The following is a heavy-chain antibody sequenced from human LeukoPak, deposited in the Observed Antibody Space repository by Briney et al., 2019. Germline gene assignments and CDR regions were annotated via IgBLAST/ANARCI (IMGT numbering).Heavy chain of an antibody. CDR2: ISYDGSNK. V-gene: IGHV3-30-3*01. J-gene: IGHJ3*02. CDR1: GFTFSSYA. Sequence: GGSLRLSCAASGFTFSSYAMHWVRQAPGKGLEWVAVISYDGSNKYYADSVKGRFTISRDNSKNTLYLQMNSLRAEDTAVYYCASEPDAFDIWGQGTMVTVSS. CDR3: ASEPDAFDI.